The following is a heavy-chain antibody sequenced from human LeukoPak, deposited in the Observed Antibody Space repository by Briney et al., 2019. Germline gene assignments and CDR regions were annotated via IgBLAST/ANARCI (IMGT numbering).Heavy chain of an antibody. CDR2: IYTSGST. D-gene: IGHD3-3*01. CDR3: AKHPPEWSQFDY. Sequence: SETLSLTCTVSGGSISSYYWSWIRQPAGKGLEWIGRIYTSGSTNYNPSLKSRVTISVDTSKNQFSLKLSSVTAADTAVYYCAKHPPEWSQFDYWGQGTLVTVSS. J-gene: IGHJ4*02. V-gene: IGHV4-4*07. CDR1: GGSISSYY.